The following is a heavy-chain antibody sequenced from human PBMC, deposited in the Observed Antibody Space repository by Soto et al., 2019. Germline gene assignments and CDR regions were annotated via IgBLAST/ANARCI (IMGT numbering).Heavy chain of an antibody. Sequence: GGSLRLSCAASGFTFSSYAMHWVRQAPGKGLEWVAVISYDGSNKYYADSVKGRFTISRDNSKNTLYLQMNSLRAEDTAVYYCAREGAVAGLGFGAFDIWGQGTMVTVSS. CDR2: ISYDGSNK. V-gene: IGHV3-30-3*01. J-gene: IGHJ3*02. CDR3: AREGAVAGLGFGAFDI. CDR1: GFTFSSYA. D-gene: IGHD6-19*01.